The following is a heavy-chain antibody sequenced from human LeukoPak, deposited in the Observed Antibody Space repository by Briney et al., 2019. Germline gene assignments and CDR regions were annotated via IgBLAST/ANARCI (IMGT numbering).Heavy chain of an antibody. CDR3: AVRSTPFGSGSPFDY. CDR2: IYTSGST. D-gene: IGHD3-10*01. V-gene: IGHV4-4*07. CDR1: GGSISSYY. Sequence: PSETLSLTCTVSGGSISSYYWSWIRQPAGKGLEWIGRIYTSGSTNYNPSLKSRVTMSVDTSKNQFSLKLSSVTAADTAVYYCAVRSTPFGSGSPFDYWGQGTLVTVSS. J-gene: IGHJ4*02.